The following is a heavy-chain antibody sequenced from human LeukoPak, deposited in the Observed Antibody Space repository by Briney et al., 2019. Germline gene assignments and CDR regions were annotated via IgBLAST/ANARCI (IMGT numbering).Heavy chain of an antibody. CDR3: AKSGAELYFDY. V-gene: IGHV3-23*01. D-gene: IGHD1-14*01. CDR2: ISGSGGST. Sequence: RTSETLSLTCAVYGGSFSDYYWSWVRQAPGKGLEWVSAISGSGGSTYYADSVKGRFTISRDNSKNTLYLQMNSLRAEDTAVYYCAKSGAELYFDYWGQGTLVTVSS. CDR1: GGSFSDYY. J-gene: IGHJ4*02.